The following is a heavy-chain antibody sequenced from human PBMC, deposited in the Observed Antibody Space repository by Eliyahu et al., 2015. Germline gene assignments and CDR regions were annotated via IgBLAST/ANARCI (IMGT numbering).Heavy chain of an antibody. V-gene: IGHV3-30*04. CDR2: ISYDGRNK. CDR1: GFXFXXYA. J-gene: IGHJ6*02. Sequence: QVQLVESGGGVVQPGRSLRLSCAASGFXFXXYAMHWVRQAPGKGPEWVAAISYDGRNKYYADSVKGRFTISRDNSKNTVYLQMNSLRAEDTAFYYCARDWYSGSFYYYYGMDVWGQGTTVTVSS. CDR3: ARDWYSGSFYYYYGMDV. D-gene: IGHD1-26*01.